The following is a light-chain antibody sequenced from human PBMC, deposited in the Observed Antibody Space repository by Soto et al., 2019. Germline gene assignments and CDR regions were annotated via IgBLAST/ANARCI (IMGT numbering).Light chain of an antibody. Sequence: EIVLTQSPATLSLSPGERATLSCRASQSVSSYLAWYQQKPDQAPRLLIYDASNRATGIPARFSGSGSGTDFTLTISSLEPEDFAVYYCQQRSNGSITFGQGTRLEIK. J-gene: IGKJ5*01. CDR1: QSVSSY. V-gene: IGKV3-11*01. CDR3: QQRSNGSIT. CDR2: DAS.